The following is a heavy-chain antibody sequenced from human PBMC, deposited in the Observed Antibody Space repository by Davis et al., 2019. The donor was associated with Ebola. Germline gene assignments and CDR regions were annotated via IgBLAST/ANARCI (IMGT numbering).Heavy chain of an antibody. D-gene: IGHD6-6*01. J-gene: IGHJ6*02. CDR3: ARPSSIAALYGMDV. CDR2: INPSGGST. V-gene: IGHV1-46*01. CDR1: GYTFSSYY. Sequence: ASVKVSCKASGYTFSSYYLNWVRQAPGQGLEWMGIINPSGGSTSYAQKFQGRVTMTRDTSTSTVYMELSSLRSEDTAVYYCARPSSIAALYGMDVWGQGTTVIVSS.